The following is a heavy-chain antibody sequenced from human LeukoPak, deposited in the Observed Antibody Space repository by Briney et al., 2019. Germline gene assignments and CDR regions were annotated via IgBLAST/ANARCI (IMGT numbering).Heavy chain of an antibody. Sequence: RSGRSLKLSCVGSGFTFSDYTMHRVRQAPGKGLEWVTVVSYDGSNDFYADSVKGRFTISRDNSKNTLYLQMNSLRSEDTAVYFCARDVSDYFDYWGQGILVSVSS. CDR3: ARDVSDYFDY. CDR2: VSYDGSND. CDR1: GFTFSDYT. V-gene: IGHV3-30*03. J-gene: IGHJ4*02. D-gene: IGHD5/OR15-5a*01.